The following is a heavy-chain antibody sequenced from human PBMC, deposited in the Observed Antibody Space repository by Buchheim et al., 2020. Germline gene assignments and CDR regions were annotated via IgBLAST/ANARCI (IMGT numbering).Heavy chain of an antibody. CDR2: INHSGST. CDR3: ARSRAAAAALYYYYYGMDV. J-gene: IGHJ6*02. CDR1: GGSFSGYY. Sequence: QVQLQQWGAGLLKPSETLSLTCAVYGGSFSGYYWSWIRQPPGKGLEWIGEINHSGSTNYNPSLKSRVTISVDTSKNQFSPKLSSVTAADTAVYYCARSRAAAAALYYYYYGMDVWGQGTT. D-gene: IGHD6-13*01. V-gene: IGHV4-34*01.